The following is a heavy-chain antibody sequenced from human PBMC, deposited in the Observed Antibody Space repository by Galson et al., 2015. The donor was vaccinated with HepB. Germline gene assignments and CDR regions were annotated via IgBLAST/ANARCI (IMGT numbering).Heavy chain of an antibody. Sequence: SLRLSCEASGFTFNTYGMHWVRQAPGKGLEWVAVIWYDGSNAHYADSVKGRFTISRDNSKNTLYLQMDSLRAEDTAVYYCARYYGDNGRLLGYGLDVWGQGTPVTVSS. CDR2: IWYDGSNA. V-gene: IGHV3-33*01. CDR1: GFTFNTYG. J-gene: IGHJ6*02. D-gene: IGHD3-16*01. CDR3: ARYYGDNGRLLGYGLDV.